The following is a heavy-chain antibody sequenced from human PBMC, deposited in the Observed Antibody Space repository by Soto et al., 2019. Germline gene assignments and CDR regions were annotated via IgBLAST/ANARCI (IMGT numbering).Heavy chain of an antibody. Sequence: SETLSLTCTVSGGSISSDDYYWNWIRQRPGKGLEWIGNIYYRGNTNYSPSLKSRIIMSMDMSENQFSLKLTSVTAADTAVYYCARGWDSYGMDVWGQGTTATVSS. CDR1: GGSISSDDYY. V-gene: IGHV4-31*03. D-gene: IGHD1-26*01. J-gene: IGHJ6*02. CDR2: IYYRGNT. CDR3: ARGWDSYGMDV.